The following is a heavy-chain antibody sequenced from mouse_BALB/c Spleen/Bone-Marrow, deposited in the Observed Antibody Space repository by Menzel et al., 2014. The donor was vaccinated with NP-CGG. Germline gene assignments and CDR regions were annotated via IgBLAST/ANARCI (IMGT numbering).Heavy chain of an antibody. Sequence: QVHVKQSGAELVKPGASVKLSCKASGYTFTSYWMHWVKRRPGQGLEWIGEINPSNGRTNYNEKFKSKATLTVDKSSSTAYMQLSSLTSEDSAVYYCARASWLLRYYYAMDYWGQGTSVTVSS. CDR1: GYTFTSYW. CDR2: INPSNGRT. D-gene: IGHD2-3*01. J-gene: IGHJ4*01. V-gene: IGHV1S81*02. CDR3: ARASWLLRYYYAMDY.